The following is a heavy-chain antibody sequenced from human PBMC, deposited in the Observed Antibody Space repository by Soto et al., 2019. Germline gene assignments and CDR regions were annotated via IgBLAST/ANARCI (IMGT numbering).Heavy chain of an antibody. CDR3: ARNSRFARYYDSSGYSPY. CDR1: GGSLSGYY. Sequence: QVQLQQWGAGLLKPSETLSLTCAVYGGSLSGYYWSWIRQPPGKGLEWIGEINHSGSTNYNPSLKSRVTISVDTSKNQFSLKLSSVTAADTAVYYCARNSRFARYYDSSGYSPYWGQGTLVTVSS. D-gene: IGHD3-22*01. J-gene: IGHJ4*02. CDR2: INHSGST. V-gene: IGHV4-34*01.